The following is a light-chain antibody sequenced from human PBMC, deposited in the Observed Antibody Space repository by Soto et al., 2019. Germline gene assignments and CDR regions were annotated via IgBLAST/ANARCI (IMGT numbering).Light chain of an antibody. CDR2: DAS. CDR3: QQCGNWPLT. V-gene: IGKV3-11*01. Sequence: ILTQSPATLSLSLVERATLSCMASQGISNYLAWYQQKPGQAPRLLIYDASNRATGIPARFSGSGSGTDFTLTISSLEPEDCAVYYCQQCGNWPLTFGGGTKVDIK. CDR1: QGISNY. J-gene: IGKJ4*01.